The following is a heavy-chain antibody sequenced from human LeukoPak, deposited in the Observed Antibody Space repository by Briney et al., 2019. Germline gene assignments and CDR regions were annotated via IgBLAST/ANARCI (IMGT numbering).Heavy chain of an antibody. CDR2: IYYSGST. J-gene: IGHJ4*02. Sequence: SETLSLTCTVSGGSISSYYWSWIRQPPGKGLEWIGYIYYSGSTNYNPSLKSRVTISVDTSKNQFSLKLSSVTAADTAVYYCARGRRGYYGSGSYPFGYWGQGTLVTVSS. CDR3: ARGRRGYYGSGSYPFGY. V-gene: IGHV4-59*08. D-gene: IGHD3-10*01. CDR1: GGSISSYY.